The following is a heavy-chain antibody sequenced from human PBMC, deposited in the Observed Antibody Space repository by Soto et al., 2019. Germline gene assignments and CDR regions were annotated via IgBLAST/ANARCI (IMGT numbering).Heavy chain of an antibody. J-gene: IGHJ4*02. CDR3: AKDRYRGDELSGLYYFDY. Sequence: GGSLRLSCAASGFTFSSYGMHWVRQAPGKGLEWVAVISYDGSNKYYADSVKGRFTISRDNSKNTLYLQMNSLRAEDTAVYYCAKDRYRGDELSGLYYFDYWGQGTLVTVSS. D-gene: IGHD5-12*01. V-gene: IGHV3-30*18. CDR1: GFTFSSYG. CDR2: ISYDGSNK.